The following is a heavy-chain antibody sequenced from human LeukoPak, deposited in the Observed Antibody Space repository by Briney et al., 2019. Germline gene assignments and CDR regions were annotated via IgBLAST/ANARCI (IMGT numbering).Heavy chain of an antibody. CDR3: ARDLSLGRHDDGEPFDS. V-gene: IGHV1-18*01. CDR1: GYTFTNHG. D-gene: IGHD4-17*01. Sequence: GASVMVSCKTSGYTFTNHGISWVRQAPGQGLEWMGWISGYNGNTNYVQKFRGRITMTTDTSTSTAYLHLRSLSSDDTARYYCARDLSLGRHDDGEPFDSWGQGTLVTVSS. J-gene: IGHJ4*02. CDR2: ISGYNGNT.